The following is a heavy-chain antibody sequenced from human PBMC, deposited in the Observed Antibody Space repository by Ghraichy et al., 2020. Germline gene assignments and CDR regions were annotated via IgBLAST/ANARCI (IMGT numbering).Heavy chain of an antibody. CDR2: INPSGSP. J-gene: IGHJ6*03. Sequence: SETLSLTCAVYGGSFSSYYCSWIRQPPGKGLEWIGKINPSGSPNYKSSLKSRITMPLDTSRKQFSLRLNSVTAADTAVYYCSIRTSPGPSIYHMAVWGKGTTVTVSS. CDR1: GGSFSSYY. D-gene: IGHD1/OR15-1a*01. V-gene: IGHV4-34*10. CDR3: SIRTSPGPSIYHMAV.